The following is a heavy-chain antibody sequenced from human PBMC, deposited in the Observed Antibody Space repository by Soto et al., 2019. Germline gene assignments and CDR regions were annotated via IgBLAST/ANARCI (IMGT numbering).Heavy chain of an antibody. CDR3: AKDTPIDY. J-gene: IGHJ4*02. Sequence: EVQLLESGGGLVQPGGSLRLSCAASGFTFSNYAMSWVRQAPGKGLEWVSAISSGATSTYYADSVKGRFTIARDNSRNTLYLQMNSLRSEDTARYYCAKDTPIDYWGQGTLVTVSS. CDR1: GFTFSNYA. V-gene: IGHV3-23*01. CDR2: ISSGATST.